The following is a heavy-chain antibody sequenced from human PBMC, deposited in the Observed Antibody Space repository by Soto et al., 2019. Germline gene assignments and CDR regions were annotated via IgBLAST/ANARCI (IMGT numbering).Heavy chain of an antibody. V-gene: IGHV1-69*13. CDR3: ARDRNSGSLRRHYYYGMDV. J-gene: IGHJ6*02. CDR1: GGTFSSYA. D-gene: IGHD1-26*01. CDR2: IIPIFGTA. Sequence: SVKVSCKASGGTFSSYAISWVRQAPGQGLEWMGGIIPIFGTANYAQKFQGRVTITADESTSTAYMELSSLRSEDTAVYYCARDRNSGSLRRHYYYGMDVWGQGTTVTVSS.